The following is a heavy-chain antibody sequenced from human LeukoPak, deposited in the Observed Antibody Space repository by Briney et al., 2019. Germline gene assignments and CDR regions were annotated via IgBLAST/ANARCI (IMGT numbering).Heavy chain of an antibody. D-gene: IGHD4-11*01. J-gene: IGHJ6*02. CDR3: ARAQATVRNYYYYYGMDV. CDR2: IYHSGST. V-gene: IGHV4-38-2*01. Sequence: PSETLSLTCAVSGYSISSGYYWGWIRQPPGKGLEWIGSIYHSGSTYYNPSLKSRVTISVDTSKNQFSLKLSSVTAADTAVYYCARAQATVRNYYYYYGMDVWGQGTTVTVSS. CDR1: GYSISSGYY.